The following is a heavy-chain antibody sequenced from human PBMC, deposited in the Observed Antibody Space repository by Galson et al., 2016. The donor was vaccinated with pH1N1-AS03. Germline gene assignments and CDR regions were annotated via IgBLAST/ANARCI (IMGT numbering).Heavy chain of an antibody. CDR2: ITSSGSTGTTI. V-gene: IGHV3-11*01. J-gene: IGHJ4*02. CDR3: ARGWYDFWSGYLVDPFDY. CDR1: GFTFSDYY. Sequence: SLRLSCAASGFTFSDYYMSWIRQAPGKGLEWVSCITSSGSTGTTIYYADSVKGRFTIPRDNAKNSLYLQMNSLRAEDTAIYYCARGWYDFWSGYLVDPFDYWGQGALVTVSS. D-gene: IGHD3-3*01.